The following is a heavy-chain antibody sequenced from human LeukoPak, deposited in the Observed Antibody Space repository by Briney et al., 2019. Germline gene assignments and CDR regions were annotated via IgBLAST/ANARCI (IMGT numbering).Heavy chain of an antibody. J-gene: IGHJ4*02. V-gene: IGHV4-59*01. CDR3: ARYSSSWYQFDY. CDR2: IYYSGST. CDR1: GGSFSSYY. D-gene: IGHD6-13*01. Sequence: SETLSLTCTVSGGSFSSYYWSWIRQPPGEGLEWIGYIYYSGSTNYNPSLKSRVTISVDTSKNQFSLKLSSVTAADTAVYYCARYSSSWYQFDYWGQGTLVTVSS.